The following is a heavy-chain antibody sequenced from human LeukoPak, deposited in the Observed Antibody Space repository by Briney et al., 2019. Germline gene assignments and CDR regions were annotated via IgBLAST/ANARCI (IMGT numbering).Heavy chain of an antibody. CDR2: IYYSGTT. J-gene: IGHJ4*02. Sequence: SETLSLTCTVSGGSISSHYWSWIRQPPGKGLEWIGYIYYSGTTNYNPSLKSRVTVSVDTSKNQFSLKLSSVTAADTAVYYCARGVYIAAAQYGYWGQGTLVTVSS. CDR3: ARGVYIAAAQYGY. CDR1: GGSISSHY. V-gene: IGHV4-59*11. D-gene: IGHD6-13*01.